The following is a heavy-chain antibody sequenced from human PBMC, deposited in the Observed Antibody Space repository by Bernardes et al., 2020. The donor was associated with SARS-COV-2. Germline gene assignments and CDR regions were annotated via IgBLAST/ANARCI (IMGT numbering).Heavy chain of an antibody. J-gene: IGHJ1*01. Sequence: SEPLSLTCGVSGGSFSAYYWSWIRQPPGKGLQWIGEINHSGRTKYNPSLKSRVTISVDTSKKEFSVNLKSLTAADTAIYYCATGRFGEAPFHHWGQGTLVTVSS. CDR1: GGSFSAYY. CDR2: INHSGRT. D-gene: IGHD3-10*01. CDR3: ATGRFGEAPFHH. V-gene: IGHV4-34*01.